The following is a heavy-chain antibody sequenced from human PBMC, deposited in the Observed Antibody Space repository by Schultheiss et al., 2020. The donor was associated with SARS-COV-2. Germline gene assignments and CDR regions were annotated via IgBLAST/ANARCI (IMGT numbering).Heavy chain of an antibody. J-gene: IGHJ5*02. D-gene: IGHD6-6*01. Sequence: GGSLRLSCAASGFTFSGSAMHWVRQASGKGLEWVSAISGSGGSTYYADSVKGRFTISRDNSKNTLYLQMNSLRAEDTAVYYCAKPVVKAARPRDWFDPWGQGTLVTVSS. CDR1: GFTFSGSA. CDR2: ISGSGGST. CDR3: AKPVVKAARPRDWFDP. V-gene: IGHV3-23*01.